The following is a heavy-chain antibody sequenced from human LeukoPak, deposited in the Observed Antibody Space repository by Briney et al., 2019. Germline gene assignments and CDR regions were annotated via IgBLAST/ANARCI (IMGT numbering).Heavy chain of an antibody. D-gene: IGHD3-9*01. CDR2: ISDSSRYI. Sequence: GGSPRLSCAASGFTFSSYWMSWVRQAPGKGLEWVSSISDSSRYIYYADSVKGRFTISRDNAKNSLYLHMNSLRAEDTAVYYCARDEYYDILGVFDYWGQGTLVTVSS. CDR3: ARDEYYDILGVFDY. J-gene: IGHJ4*02. CDR1: GFTFSSYW. V-gene: IGHV3-21*01.